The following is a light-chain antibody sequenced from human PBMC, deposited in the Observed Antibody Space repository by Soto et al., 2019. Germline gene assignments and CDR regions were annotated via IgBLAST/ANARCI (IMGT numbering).Light chain of an antibody. Sequence: QSALTQPASVSGSPGQSITISCTGTSSDVGGYNYVSRYQQHPGKAPKLIIYDVTNRPSGVSNRFSGSKSGNTASLTISGLQAEDEADYYCSSYTSSNTPYAFGTGTKVTVL. CDR3: SSYTSSNTPYA. CDR2: DVT. V-gene: IGLV2-14*01. CDR1: SSDVGGYNY. J-gene: IGLJ1*01.